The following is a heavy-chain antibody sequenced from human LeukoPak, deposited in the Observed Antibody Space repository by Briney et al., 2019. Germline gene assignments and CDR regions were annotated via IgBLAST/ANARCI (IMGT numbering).Heavy chain of an antibody. CDR3: ARYSTVVTRGFDY. CDR2: ISGSGGST. Sequence: GSLRLSCAASGFTFSSYAMSWVRQAPGKGLEWVSAISGSGGSTYYADSVKGRFTISRDNSKNTLYLQMNSLRAEDTAVYYCARYSTVVTRGFDYWGQGTLVTVSS. V-gene: IGHV3-23*01. D-gene: IGHD4-23*01. CDR1: GFTFSSYA. J-gene: IGHJ4*02.